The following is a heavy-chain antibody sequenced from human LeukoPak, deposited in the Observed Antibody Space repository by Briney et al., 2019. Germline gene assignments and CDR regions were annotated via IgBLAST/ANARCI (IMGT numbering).Heavy chain of an antibody. J-gene: IGHJ4*02. CDR3: ANGDGFDY. D-gene: IGHD5-24*01. V-gene: IGHV3-7*01. Sequence: PGGSLRLSCATSGFTFSTYWMSWVRQAPGKWLEWVANIRQDGSEMYYVDSVKGRFTISRDNAKNSLYLQMNSLRAEDTAVYYCANGDGFDYWGQGTLVTVSS. CDR1: GFTFSTYW. CDR2: IRQDGSEM.